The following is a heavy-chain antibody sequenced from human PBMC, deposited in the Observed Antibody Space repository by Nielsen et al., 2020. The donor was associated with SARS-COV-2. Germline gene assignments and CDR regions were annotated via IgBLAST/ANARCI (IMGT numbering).Heavy chain of an antibody. Sequence: GESLKISCAASGFTFSSYWMSWVRQAPGKGLEWVALIGAGGSPTYYADSVKGRFTISRDNAKNSLYLQMNSLRAEDTAVYYCARGQQLATNSYYFDYWGQGTLVTVSS. CDR1: GFTFSSYW. V-gene: IGHV3-21*01. CDR2: IGAGGSPT. J-gene: IGHJ4*02. D-gene: IGHD6-13*01. CDR3: ARGQQLATNSYYFDY.